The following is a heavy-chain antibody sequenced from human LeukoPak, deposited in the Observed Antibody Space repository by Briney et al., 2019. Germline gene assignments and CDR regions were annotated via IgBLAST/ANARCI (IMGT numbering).Heavy chain of an antibody. D-gene: IGHD2-2*02. J-gene: IGHJ4*02. Sequence: SVKVSCKASGGTFSSYAISWVRQAPGQGLEWMGGIIPIFGTANYAQKFQSRVTITTDESTSTAYMELSSLRSEDTAVYYCARDRCSSTSCYTRGRLDYWGQGTLVTVSS. V-gene: IGHV1-69*05. CDR1: GGTFSSYA. CDR3: ARDRCSSTSCYTRGRLDY. CDR2: IIPIFGTA.